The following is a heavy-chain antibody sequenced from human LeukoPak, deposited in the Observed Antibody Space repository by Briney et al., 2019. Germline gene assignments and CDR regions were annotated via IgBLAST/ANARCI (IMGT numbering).Heavy chain of an antibody. CDR2: IISDGGSS. CDR3: VRDKTRNDFDY. D-gene: IGHD1-14*01. Sequence: PGGSLRLSCAASGFTFSNYWMHWVRQAPAKGLVWVSRIISDGGSSTYADSVKGRFTVSRDNAKNTLYLQMNSLRAEDTAVYYCVRDKTRNDFDYWGQGTLVTVSS. CDR1: GFTFSNYW. J-gene: IGHJ4*02. V-gene: IGHV3-74*01.